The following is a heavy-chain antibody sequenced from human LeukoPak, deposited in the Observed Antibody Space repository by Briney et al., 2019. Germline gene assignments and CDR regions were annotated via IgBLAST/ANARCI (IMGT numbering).Heavy chain of an antibody. J-gene: IGHJ4*02. CDR1: GFTFSNYW. D-gene: IGHD3-16*01. CDR3: ATLGY. Sequence: GGSLRLSCAASGFTFSNYWIHWVRQAPGKGLEWVSSISSSSSYIYYADSVKGRFTISRDNAKNTLYLQMNSLRAEDTAVYYCATLGYWGQGTLVTVSS. CDR2: ISSSSSYI. V-gene: IGHV3-21*01.